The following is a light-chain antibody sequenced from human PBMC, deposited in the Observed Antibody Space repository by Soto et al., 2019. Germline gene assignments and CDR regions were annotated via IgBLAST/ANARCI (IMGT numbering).Light chain of an antibody. Sequence: AIQMTQSPSSLSASVGASVTITGRASQGIRHDLGWYQQKPGKAPKLLIYAASSLQSGVPSRFSGSGSGTDFTLTISSLQPEDFATYYCQQANSFPITFGQGTRLEI. CDR1: QGIRHD. J-gene: IGKJ5*01. CDR3: QQANSFPIT. V-gene: IGKV1-6*01. CDR2: AAS.